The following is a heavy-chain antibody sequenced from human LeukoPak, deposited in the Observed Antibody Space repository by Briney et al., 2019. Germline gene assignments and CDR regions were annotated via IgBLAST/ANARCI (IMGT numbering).Heavy chain of an antibody. CDR3: AREGYYDSSGLLGPPRDYGMDV. CDR1: GYTFTSYY. Sequence: RASVKVSCKASGYTFTSYYMHWVRQAPGQGLEWMGIINPSGGSTSYAQKFQGRVSMTRDTSTSTVYMELRSLRSDDTAVYYCAREGYYDSSGLLGPPRDYGMDVWGQGTTVTVSS. CDR2: INPSGGST. D-gene: IGHD3-22*01. V-gene: IGHV1-46*01. J-gene: IGHJ6*02.